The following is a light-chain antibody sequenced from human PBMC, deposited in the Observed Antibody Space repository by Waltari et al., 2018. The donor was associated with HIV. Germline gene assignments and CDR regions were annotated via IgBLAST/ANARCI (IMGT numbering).Light chain of an antibody. V-gene: IGLV2-14*01. Sequence: QSALTQPASVSGSPGQSTTISCFGTNSDIGTYNYVSWYPQHPGTVPKLLIYEVANRPSGISHRFSGSKSGNTAYLTLSGLQAEDEADYYCSSYTPTSFVVFGGGTKLTVL. CDR1: NSDIGTYNY. J-gene: IGLJ2*01. CDR3: SSYTPTSFVV. CDR2: EVA.